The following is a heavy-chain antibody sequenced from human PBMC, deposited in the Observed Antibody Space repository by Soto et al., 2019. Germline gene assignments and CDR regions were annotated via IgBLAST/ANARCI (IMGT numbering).Heavy chain of an antibody. CDR2: IYYSGSP. J-gene: IGHJ1*01. CDR1: GGSISSSSYY. CDR3: APVWFGESQL. D-gene: IGHD3-10*01. Sequence: QLQLQESGPGLVKPSETLSLTCTVSGGSISSSSYYWGWIRQPPGKGLAWCGSIYYSGSPYYNPSLKSRVSLSEDASRNQLPRKLSSVTAADTAVDYCAPVWFGESQLWGQGTLVTVSS. V-gene: IGHV4-39*01.